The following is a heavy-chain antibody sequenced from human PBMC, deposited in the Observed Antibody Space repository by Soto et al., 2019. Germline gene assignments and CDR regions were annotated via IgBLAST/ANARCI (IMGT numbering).Heavy chain of an antibody. D-gene: IGHD6-19*01. CDR1: GGSISSYY. CDR3: ARGPRGSGWYGDY. Sequence: QVPLQESGPGLVKPSETLSLTCSVSGGSISSYYWSWIRQPPGKGLEWFGYIFSCGSTNYNPSLTSRVTVSVDTSKNQFSLKLSSVTAADTAVYYCARGPRGSGWYGDYWGQGTLVTVSS. V-gene: IGHV4-59*01. J-gene: IGHJ4*02. CDR2: IFSCGST.